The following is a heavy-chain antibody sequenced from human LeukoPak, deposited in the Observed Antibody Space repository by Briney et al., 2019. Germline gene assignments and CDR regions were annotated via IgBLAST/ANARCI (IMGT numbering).Heavy chain of an antibody. CDR3: ARGREYSSGYYYASSWWFDS. V-gene: IGHV4-34*01. D-gene: IGHD3-22*01. J-gene: IGHJ5*01. CDR2: INHSGST. Sequence: NPSETLSLTCAVYGGSFSVYYWSWIRQPPGKGLEWIGEINHSGSTNYNPSLKSRVTISVDTSKNQFSLKLSSVTAADTAVYYCARGREYSSGYYYASSWWFDSWGQGTLVTVSS. CDR1: GGSFSVYY.